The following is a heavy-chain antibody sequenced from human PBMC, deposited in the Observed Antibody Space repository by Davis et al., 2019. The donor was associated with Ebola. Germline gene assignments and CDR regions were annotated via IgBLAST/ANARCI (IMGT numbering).Heavy chain of an antibody. Sequence: GESLKISCAASGFTFSSYGMHWVRQAPGKGPEWVAVISYDGSNKYYADSVKGRFTISRDNAKNSLYLQMNSLRAEDTAVYYCARAVYYYGSGSYSDYFDYWGEGTLVTVSS. D-gene: IGHD3-10*01. CDR3: ARAVYYYGSGSYSDYFDY. CDR1: GFTFSSYG. J-gene: IGHJ4*02. V-gene: IGHV3-30*03. CDR2: ISYDGSNK.